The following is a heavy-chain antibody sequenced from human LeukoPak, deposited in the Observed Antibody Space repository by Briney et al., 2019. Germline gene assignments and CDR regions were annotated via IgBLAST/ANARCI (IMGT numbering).Heavy chain of an antibody. V-gene: IGHV4-61*02. D-gene: IGHD6-13*01. CDR3: AREHAVSSSWPPVKSNPYYFDY. CDR2: IYTSGST. J-gene: IGHJ4*02. Sequence: SETLSLTCTVSGGSLSSGSYYWSWIRQPAGKGLEWIGRIYTSGSTNYNPSLKSRVTISVDTSKNQFSLKLSSVTAADTAVYYCAREHAVSSSWPPVKSNPYYFDYWGQGTLVTVSS. CDR1: GGSLSSGSYY.